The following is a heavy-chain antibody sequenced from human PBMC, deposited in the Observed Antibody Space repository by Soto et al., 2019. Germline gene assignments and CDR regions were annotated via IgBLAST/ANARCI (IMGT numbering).Heavy chain of an antibody. D-gene: IGHD1-26*01. V-gene: IGHV1-69*13. Sequence: ASVKVSCKASGYTFTIYDISWVRQAPGQGLEWMGGIIPIFGTANYAQKFQGRVTITADESTSTAYMELSSLRSEDTAVYYCARSSGSYFGMDVWGQGTTVTVSS. CDR2: IIPIFGTA. J-gene: IGHJ6*02. CDR3: ARSSGSYFGMDV. CDR1: GYTFTIYD.